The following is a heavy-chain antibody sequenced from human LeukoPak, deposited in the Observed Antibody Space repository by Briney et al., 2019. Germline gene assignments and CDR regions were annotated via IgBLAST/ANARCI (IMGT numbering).Heavy chain of an antibody. V-gene: IGHV3-30*04. CDR2: ISYDGSNK. J-gene: IGHJ6*02. CDR3: ARVEVDTAMVSDYYYYYGMDV. CDR1: GFTFSSYA. D-gene: IGHD5-18*01. Sequence: PGGSLRLSCAASGFTFSSYAMHWARQAPGKGLEWVAVISYDGSNKYYADSVKGRFTISRDNSKNTLYLQMNSLRAEDTAVYYCARVEVDTAMVSDYYYYYGMDVWGQGTTVTVSS.